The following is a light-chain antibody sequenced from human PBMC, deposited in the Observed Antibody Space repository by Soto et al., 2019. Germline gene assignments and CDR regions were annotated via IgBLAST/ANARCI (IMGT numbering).Light chain of an antibody. V-gene: IGKV1-39*01. CDR2: AAS. CDR1: QSISNY. Sequence: DIQMTQSPSSLSASVGDRVTITCRASQSISNYLNWYQQKPGKAPKLLIYAASGLQSGVPSRFSGSGSGADSTLTISSLQPEDFATYYCQQSYSIPPWTFGPGTKVDIK. J-gene: IGKJ1*01. CDR3: QQSYSIPPWT.